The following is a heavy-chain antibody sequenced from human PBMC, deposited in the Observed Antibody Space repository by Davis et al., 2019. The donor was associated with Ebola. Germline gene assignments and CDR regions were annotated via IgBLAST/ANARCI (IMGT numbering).Heavy chain of an antibody. CDR2: IYPGDSDT. D-gene: IGHD3-3*01. J-gene: IGHJ4*02. Sequence: KVSCKGSGYSFTSYWIGWVRQMPGKGLEWMGFIYPGDSDTRYSPSFQGQVTISADKSITTAYLQWSSLKASDTAMYYCARFLEWKADYWGQGTLVTVSS. CDR3: ARFLEWKADY. V-gene: IGHV5-51*01. CDR1: GYSFTSYW.